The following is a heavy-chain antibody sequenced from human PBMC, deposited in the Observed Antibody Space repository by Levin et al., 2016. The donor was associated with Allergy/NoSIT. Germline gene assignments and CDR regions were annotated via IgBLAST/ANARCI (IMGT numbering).Heavy chain of an antibody. J-gene: IGHJ5*02. D-gene: IGHD3-10*01. CDR2: IYYSGST. CDR1: GGSISSSSYY. V-gene: IGHV4-39*01. Sequence: SETLSLTCTVSGGSISSSSYYWGWIRQPPGKGLEWIGSIYYSGSTYYNPSLKSRVTISVDTSKNQFSLKLSSVTAADTAVYYCARGPPGVRGVIIKSWFDPWGQGTLVTVSS. CDR3: ARGPPGVRGVIIKSWFDP.